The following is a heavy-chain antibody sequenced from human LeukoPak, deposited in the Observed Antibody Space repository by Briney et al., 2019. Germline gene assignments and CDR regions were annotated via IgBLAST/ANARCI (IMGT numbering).Heavy chain of an antibody. CDR3: ARGSTTNGVYYFDY. CDR2: IIPILGIA. J-gene: IGHJ4*02. Sequence: ASVKVSCKASGGTFSSYAISWVRQAPGQGLEWMGRIIPILGIANYAQKFQGRVTITADKSTSTAYMELSSLRSEDTAVYYCARGSTTNGVYYFDYWGQGTPVTVSS. CDR1: GGTFSSYA. D-gene: IGHD5/OR15-5a*01. V-gene: IGHV1-69*04.